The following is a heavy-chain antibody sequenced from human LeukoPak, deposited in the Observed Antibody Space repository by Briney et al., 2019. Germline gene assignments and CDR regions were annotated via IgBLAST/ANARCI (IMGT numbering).Heavy chain of an antibody. V-gene: IGHV1-69*13. CDR3: AKEGDTALVTGYFDL. CDR2: IIPIFGTA. J-gene: IGHJ2*01. Sequence: GASVKVSCKASGGTFCSYVISWVRQAPGQGLDWMGGIIPIFGTAHYAQKFQGGLTITADESTSTVYMEMSSLRSEDTAMYYCAKEGDTALVTGYFDLWGRGTLVTVSS. CDR1: GGTFCSYV. D-gene: IGHD5-18*01.